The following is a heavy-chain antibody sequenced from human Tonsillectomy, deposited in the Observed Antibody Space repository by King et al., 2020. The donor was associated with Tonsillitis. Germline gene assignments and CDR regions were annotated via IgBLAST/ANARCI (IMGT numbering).Heavy chain of an antibody. D-gene: IGHD3-22*01. V-gene: IGHV3-30*02. CDR2: IRYDGSNK. J-gene: IGHJ4*02. Sequence: QLVQSGGGVVQPGGSLRLSCAASGFTFSIYAMHWVRQAPGKGLEWVAFIRYDGSNKYYADSVNGRFLISRDNSKNTLYLQRNSLRAEDTSVYYWACGNDPYYDTTGYLGYYWGQGTLVIVSS. CDR3: ACGNDPYYDTTGYLGYY. CDR1: GFTFSIYA.